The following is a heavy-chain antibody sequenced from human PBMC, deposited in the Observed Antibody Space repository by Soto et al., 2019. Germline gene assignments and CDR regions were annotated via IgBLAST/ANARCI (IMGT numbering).Heavy chain of an antibody. CDR3: AKDGRGPYSSSWYDWFDP. J-gene: IGHJ5*02. Sequence: TSETLSLTCTVSGGSISSGGYYWSWIRQHPGKGLEWIGYIFYSGTTYYNPSLKSRVTISVDTSKNQFSLRAEDTAVYYCAKDGRGPYSSSWYDWFDPWGQGTLVTVSS. V-gene: IGHV4-31*03. CDR2: IFYSGTT. D-gene: IGHD6-13*01. CDR1: GGSISSGGYY.